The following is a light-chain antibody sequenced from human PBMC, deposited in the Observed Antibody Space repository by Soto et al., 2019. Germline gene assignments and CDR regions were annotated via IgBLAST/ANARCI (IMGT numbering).Light chain of an antibody. CDR1: SSDVGSYNL. V-gene: IGLV2-14*02. Sequence: QSALTQPASVSGSPGQSITISCTGTSSDVGSYNLVSWYQQHPGKAPKLMIYEGSKRPSGVPDRFSASKSGNTASLTISGLQPEDEADYYCSSYAGSYTVVFGGGTKLTVL. CDR3: SSYAGSYTVV. CDR2: EGS. J-gene: IGLJ2*01.